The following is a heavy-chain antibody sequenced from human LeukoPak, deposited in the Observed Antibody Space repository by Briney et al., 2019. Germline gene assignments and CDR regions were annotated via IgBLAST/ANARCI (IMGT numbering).Heavy chain of an antibody. CDR1: GGSFSGYC. Sequence: SETLSLTCAVYGGSFSGYCWSWIRQPPGKGLEWIGEINHSGGTNYNPSLKSRVTISVDTSKNQFSLKLSSVTAADTAVYYCARGVRTIFGVVIIRDYFDYWGQGTLVTVSS. CDR3: ARGVRTIFGVVIIRDYFDY. V-gene: IGHV4-34*01. CDR2: INHSGGT. D-gene: IGHD3-3*01. J-gene: IGHJ4*02.